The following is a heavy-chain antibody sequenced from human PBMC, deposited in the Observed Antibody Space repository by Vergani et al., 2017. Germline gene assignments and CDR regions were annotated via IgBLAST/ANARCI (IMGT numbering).Heavy chain of an antibody. D-gene: IGHD3-9*01. CDR2: FDPEDGET. CDR1: GYTLTELS. Sequence: QVQLVQSGAEVKKPGASVKVSCKVSGYTLTELSMHWVRQAPGKGLEWMGGFDPEDGETIYAQKFQGRVTMTRDTSTSTVYMELSSLRSEDTAIYYCARGDYGILTGYRYWGQGTLVTVSA. CDR3: ARGDYGILTGYRY. J-gene: IGHJ4*02. V-gene: IGHV1-24*01.